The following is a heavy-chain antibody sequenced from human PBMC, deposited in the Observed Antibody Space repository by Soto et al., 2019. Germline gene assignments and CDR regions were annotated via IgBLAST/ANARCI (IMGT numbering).Heavy chain of an antibody. D-gene: IGHD3-22*01. CDR1: GFTFSTYA. CDR3: ARGQLVNPGYYYGMDI. Sequence: QVQLVESGGGVVLPGTSLRLSCAASGFTFSTYAMHWVRQAPGKGLEWVALISYDGSVKVYADSVKGRFTVSRDNSKNTLYLQMNSLRIEDTAVYYCARGQLVNPGYYYGMDIWGQGTTVTVSS. CDR2: ISYDGSVK. J-gene: IGHJ6*02. V-gene: IGHV3-30-3*01.